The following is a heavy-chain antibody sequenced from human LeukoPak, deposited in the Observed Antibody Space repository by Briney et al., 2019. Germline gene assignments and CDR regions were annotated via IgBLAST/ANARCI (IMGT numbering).Heavy chain of an antibody. CDR2: IYPDDSVT. J-gene: IGHJ6*03. D-gene: IGHD5-24*01. V-gene: IGHV5-51*01. CDR1: GIHFTSYW. CDR3: ARRFRFGYNSGLMDV. Sequence: GAALEISWSTSGIHFTSYWIGWGRPLSGEGVELMGIIYPDDSVTGYSPSFQGQGTISADKSISTAYLQWSCLKASDTAMYYCARRFRFGYNSGLMDVWGKGTTVTVSS.